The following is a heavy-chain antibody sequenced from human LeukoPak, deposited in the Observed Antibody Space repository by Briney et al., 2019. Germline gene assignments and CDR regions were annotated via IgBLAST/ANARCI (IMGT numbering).Heavy chain of an antibody. CDR1: GFTLSSYS. CDR2: ISSTSNYK. J-gene: IGHJ4*02. D-gene: IGHD3/OR15-3a*01. V-gene: IGHV3-21*01. CDR3: ARDPWTSDY. Sequence: GGSLRLSCAASGFTLSSYSMNWVRQAPGKGLEWVSSISSTSNYKYYADSVKGRFTISRDNAKNSLYLQMNSLRADDTAVYYCARDPWTSDYWGQGTLVTVSS.